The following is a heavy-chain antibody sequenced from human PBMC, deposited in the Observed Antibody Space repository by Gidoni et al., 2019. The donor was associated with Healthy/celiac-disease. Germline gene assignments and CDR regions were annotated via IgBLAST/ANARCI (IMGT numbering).Heavy chain of an antibody. V-gene: IGHV3-33*01. J-gene: IGHJ5*02. CDR2: IWYDGSNQ. D-gene: IGHD2-15*01. Sequence: QVQLVESGGGVVQPGRSLRLSCAASGFTFSSYGMHWVRQAPGKGLEWVAVIWYDGSNQYYADSVKGRFTISRDNSKNTLYLQMNSLRAEDTAVYYCARELGAAYCSGGSCYFWFDPWGQGTLVTVSS. CDR3: ARELGAAYCSGGSCYFWFDP. CDR1: GFTFSSYG.